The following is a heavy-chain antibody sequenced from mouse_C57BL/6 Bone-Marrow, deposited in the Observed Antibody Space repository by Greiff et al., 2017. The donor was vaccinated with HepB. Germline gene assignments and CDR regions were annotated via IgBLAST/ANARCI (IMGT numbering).Heavy chain of an antibody. Sequence: EVKLMESGPELVKPGASVKISCKASGYSFTGYYMHWVKQSSEKSLEWIGEINPSTGGTSYNQKFKGKATLTVDKSSSTAYMQLKSLTSEDSAVYYCARDHYYGSSFDYWGQGTTLTVSS. CDR2: INPSTGGT. CDR3: ARDHYYGSSFDY. CDR1: GYSFTGYY. V-gene: IGHV1-43*01. D-gene: IGHD1-1*01. J-gene: IGHJ2*01.